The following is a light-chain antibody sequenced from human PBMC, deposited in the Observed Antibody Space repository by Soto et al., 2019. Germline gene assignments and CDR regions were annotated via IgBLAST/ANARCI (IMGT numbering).Light chain of an antibody. V-gene: IGLV1-47*01. CDR3: AAWDDSFVV. Sequence: QSVLTQSPSASGTPGQRVTISCSGNNSNIGSNFVYWYQQLPGTAPKLLIYSNNQRPSGVPDRFSGSKSGTSASLAISGLRSEDEANYYCAAWDDSFVVFGGGTQLTVL. CDR2: SNN. J-gene: IGLJ2*01. CDR1: NSNIGSNF.